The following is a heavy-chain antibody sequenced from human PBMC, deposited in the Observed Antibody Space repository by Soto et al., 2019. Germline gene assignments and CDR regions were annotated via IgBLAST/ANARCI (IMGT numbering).Heavy chain of an antibody. Sequence: QITLKESGPTLVKPTQTLTLTCTFSGFSLSTSGVGVGWIRQPPGKALEWLALIYWDDDKRYSPSLKSRLTITKDTSKNPVVLKMTNMDPVDTATYYCAHSWATGITGTTDGDYYFYYGIDGWGQGTTVTVSS. CDR2: IYWDDDK. V-gene: IGHV2-5*02. J-gene: IGHJ6*02. CDR1: GFSLSTSGVG. CDR3: AHSWATGITGTTDGDYYFYYGIDG. D-gene: IGHD1-7*01.